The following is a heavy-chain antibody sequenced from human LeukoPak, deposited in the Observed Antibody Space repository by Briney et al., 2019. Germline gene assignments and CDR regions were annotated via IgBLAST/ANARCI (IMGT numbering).Heavy chain of an antibody. CDR2: INHSGST. V-gene: IGHV4-34*01. CDR1: GGSFSGYY. CDR3: ARPAQKTGYSSGWYFLGYFDY. J-gene: IGHJ4*02. Sequence: SETLSLTCAVYGGSFSGYYWSWIRQPPGKGLEWIGEINHSGSTNYNPSLKSRVTISVDTSKNQFSLKLSSVTAADTAVYYCARPAQKTGYSSGWYFLGYFDYWGQGTLVTVSS. D-gene: IGHD6-19*01.